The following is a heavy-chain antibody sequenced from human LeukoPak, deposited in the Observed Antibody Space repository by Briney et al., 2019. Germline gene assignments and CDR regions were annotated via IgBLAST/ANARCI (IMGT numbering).Heavy chain of an antibody. CDR2: IYNSGSP. V-gene: IGHV4-59*01. Sequence: PSETLSLTCTVSGGSINSYYWNWIRQPPGKGLELIGYIYNSGSPTYNPSLKSRVTISVDTSKNQFSLQLRSVTAADTAVYYCAGDVMSTALDAFDVRGQGTMVTVSS. CDR3: AGDVMSTALDAFDV. D-gene: IGHD1-1*01. CDR1: GGSINSYY. J-gene: IGHJ3*01.